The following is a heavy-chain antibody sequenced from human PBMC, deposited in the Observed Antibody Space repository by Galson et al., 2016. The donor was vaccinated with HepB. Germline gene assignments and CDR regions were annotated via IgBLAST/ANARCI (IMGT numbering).Heavy chain of an antibody. CDR2: SSGYNGNK. V-gene: IGHV1-18*01. D-gene: IGHD3-3*01. CDR3: ARDRRVALFGMDV. Sequence: SVKVSCKASGYTFSSYGISWVRQAPGQGLEWMGWSSGYNGNKKYEQKFQGRVTVTKDTSTSTDYMELRGLRPDDTAVYYCARDRRVALFGMDVWGQGTTVTVPS. CDR1: GYTFSSYG. J-gene: IGHJ6*02.